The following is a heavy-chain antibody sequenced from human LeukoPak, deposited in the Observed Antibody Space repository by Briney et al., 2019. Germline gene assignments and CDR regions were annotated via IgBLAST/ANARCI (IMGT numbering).Heavy chain of an antibody. D-gene: IGHD3-22*01. J-gene: IGHJ4*02. CDR2: IGTAGT. V-gene: IGHV3-23*03. CDR3: ARATYYYDSSGYRAVYYFDY. Sequence: GGSLRLGCAASGFTFRNFAMSWVRQAPGKGLEWLSSIGTAGTYYADSVKGRFTISRDNAKNTLYLQMNSLRAEDTAVYYCARATYYYDSSGYRAVYYFDYWGQGTLVTVSS. CDR1: GFTFRNFA.